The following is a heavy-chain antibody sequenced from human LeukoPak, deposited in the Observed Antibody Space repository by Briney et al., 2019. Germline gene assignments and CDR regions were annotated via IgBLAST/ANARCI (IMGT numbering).Heavy chain of an antibody. V-gene: IGHV4-59*01. CDR1: GGSISSYY. Sequence: SETLSLTCTVSGGSISSYYWSWIRQPPGKGLEWIGYIYYSGSTNYNPSLKSRVTISVDTSKNQFSLKLSSVTAADTAVYYCARELQGYNWFDPRGQGTLVTVSS. CDR3: ARELQGYNWFDP. CDR2: IYYSGST. J-gene: IGHJ5*02.